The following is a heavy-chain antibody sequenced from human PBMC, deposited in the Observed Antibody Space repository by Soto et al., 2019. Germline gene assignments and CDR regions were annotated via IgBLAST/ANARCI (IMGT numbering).Heavy chain of an antibody. J-gene: IGHJ4*02. Sequence: PGGSLRLSCAASGFTFSSYGMHWVRQAPGKGLEWVAVISYDGSNKYYADSVKGRFTISRDNSKNTLYLQMNSLRAEDTAVYYCAKELTPEGYYDFWGGFGYWGQGTLVTVSS. CDR2: ISYDGSNK. V-gene: IGHV3-30*18. D-gene: IGHD3-3*01. CDR3: AKELTPEGYYDFWGGFGY. CDR1: GFTFSSYG.